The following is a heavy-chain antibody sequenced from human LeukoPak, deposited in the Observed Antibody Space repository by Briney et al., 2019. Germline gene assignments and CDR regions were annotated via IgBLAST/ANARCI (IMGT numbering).Heavy chain of an antibody. J-gene: IGHJ6*03. CDR3: ARDLHEYIAAADLYYYYMDV. CDR1: GGSISSYY. D-gene: IGHD6-13*01. CDR2: IYYSGST. Sequence: PSETLSLTCTVSGGSISSYYWSWIRQPPGKGLEWIGYIYYSGSTNYNPSLKSRVTISVDTSKNQFSLKLSSVTAADTAVYYCARDLHEYIAAADLYYYYMDVWGKGTTVTVSS. V-gene: IGHV4-59*12.